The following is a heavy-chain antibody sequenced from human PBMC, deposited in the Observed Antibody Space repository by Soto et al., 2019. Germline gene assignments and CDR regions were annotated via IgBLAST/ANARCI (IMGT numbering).Heavy chain of an antibody. J-gene: IGHJ4*02. CDR3: AKSSAGIMAYFDF. CDR2: ISGSGTTT. CDR1: GFTFSGYA. Sequence: GGSLRLSCAASGFTFSGYAMNWVRQAPGKGLDWVSVISGSGTTTYYADSVKGRFTISRDNSKNTLYLQMNSLRAEDTAVYYCAKSSAGIMAYFDFWGQGTLVTVSS. D-gene: IGHD6-13*01. V-gene: IGHV3-23*01.